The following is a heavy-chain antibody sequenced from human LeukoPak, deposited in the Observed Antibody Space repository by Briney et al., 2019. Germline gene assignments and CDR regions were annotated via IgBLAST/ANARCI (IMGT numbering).Heavy chain of an antibody. V-gene: IGHV3-7*01. CDR3: ARASVIAVAGIHYFDY. Sequence: GGSLSLSCAASGFPFGSYWMSGVRQAPGKGREGVANIKQDGSEKYYVDSVKGRFTISRDNAKNSLYLQMNSLRAEDTAVYYCARASVIAVAGIHYFDYWGQGTLVTVSS. CDR1: GFPFGSYW. D-gene: IGHD6-19*01. CDR2: IKQDGSEK. J-gene: IGHJ4*02.